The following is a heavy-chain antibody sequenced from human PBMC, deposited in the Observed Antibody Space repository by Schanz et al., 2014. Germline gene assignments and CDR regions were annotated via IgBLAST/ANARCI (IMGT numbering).Heavy chain of an antibody. V-gene: IGHV3-23*01. Sequence: EVQLLESGGGLVEPGGSLRLSCAASGFSFSSYAMGWVRQARGKGLEWVSAMNESHSTIYYADSVRGRFTISRDNAENTLYLQMNSLRAEDTAIYYCAKDAPYQFDLWGRGTLITVSS. J-gene: IGHJ2*01. CDR3: AKDAPYQFDL. CDR1: GFSFSSYA. CDR2: MNESHSTI. D-gene: IGHD2-2*01.